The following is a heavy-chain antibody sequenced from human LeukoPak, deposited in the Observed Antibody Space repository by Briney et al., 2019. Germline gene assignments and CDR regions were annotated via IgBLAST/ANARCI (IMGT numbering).Heavy chain of an antibody. CDR3: AKDARNYDFWSGYPYYYYGMVV. J-gene: IGHJ6*02. CDR1: GFTFDDYA. V-gene: IGHV3-9*01. CDR2: NSWYSGSI. Sequence: GGSLLLCCAVYGFTFDDYARHSVRQAPGKGQGWVSGNSWYSGSIGYADSVKGRFTIPRDDAKHSRSLQMNSLGAEDAALFYCAKDARNYDFWSGYPYYYYGMVVWGQGTTVTVSS. D-gene: IGHD3-3*01.